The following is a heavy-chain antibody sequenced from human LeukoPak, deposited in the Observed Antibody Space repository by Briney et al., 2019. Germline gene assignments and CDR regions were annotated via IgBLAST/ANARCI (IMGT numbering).Heavy chain of an antibody. CDR3: ARDPGRRTHVDTAMPTFDY. V-gene: IGHV1-46*02. J-gene: IGHJ4*02. CDR2: INPSGGST. Sequence: ASVKVFFKASGYNFHSYYMHWGRPAPGQGVGWMGIINPSGGSTSYAQKFQGRVTMTRDTSTSTVYMELSSLRSEDTAVYYCARDPGRRTHVDTAMPTFDYWGQGTLVTVSS. CDR1: GYNFHSYY. D-gene: IGHD5-18*01.